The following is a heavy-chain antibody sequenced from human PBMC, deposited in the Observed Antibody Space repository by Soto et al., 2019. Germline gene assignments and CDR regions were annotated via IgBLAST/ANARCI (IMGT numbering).Heavy chain of an antibody. Sequence: KSGGSLRLSCVASGFAFSDYYMSWVRQAPGKGLEWVSYIGSSSSYTNYADSMKGRFTISRDNAKNSLYLQMNSLRAEDTAVYYCARSLPFYDFWRNNYYYYYGMDVWGQGTTVTVSS. J-gene: IGHJ6*02. V-gene: IGHV3-11*06. CDR2: IGSSSSYT. D-gene: IGHD3-3*01. CDR3: ARSLPFYDFWRNNYYYYYGMDV. CDR1: GFAFSDYY.